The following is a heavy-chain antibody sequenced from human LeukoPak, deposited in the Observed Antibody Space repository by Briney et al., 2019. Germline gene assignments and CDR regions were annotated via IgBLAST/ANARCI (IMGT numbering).Heavy chain of an antibody. Sequence: GGSLRLSCAASGFTFSSYAMSWVRQAPGKGLEWVSAISGSGGSTYYADSVKGRFTISRGNSKNTLYLQMNSLRAEDTAVYYCANAEYYDFWSGPSFYYYYGMDVWGQGTTVTVSS. V-gene: IGHV3-23*01. CDR3: ANAEYYDFWSGPSFYYYYGMDV. J-gene: IGHJ6*02. D-gene: IGHD3-3*01. CDR1: GFTFSSYA. CDR2: ISGSGGST.